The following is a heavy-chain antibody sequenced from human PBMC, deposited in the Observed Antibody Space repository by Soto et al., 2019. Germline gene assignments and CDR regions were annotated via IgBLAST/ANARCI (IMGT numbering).Heavy chain of an antibody. CDR3: ARRGAVPGLHY. J-gene: IGHJ4*02. CDR2: INSDGSST. D-gene: IGHD6-19*01. CDR1: GFTFSSYW. V-gene: IGHV3-74*01. Sequence: EVQLVESGGGLVQPGGSLRVSCAASGFTFSSYWMHWVRQAPGKGLEWVSRINSDGSSTSYADSVKGRFTISRDNAKNTLYLQMNSLRAEDTAIYYCARRGAVPGLHYWGQGTLVTVSS.